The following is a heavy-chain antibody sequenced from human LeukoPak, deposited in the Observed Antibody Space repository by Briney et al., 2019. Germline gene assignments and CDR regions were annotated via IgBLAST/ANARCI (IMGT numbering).Heavy chain of an antibody. J-gene: IGHJ3*02. V-gene: IGHV4-39*01. D-gene: IGHD3-22*01. CDR1: GGSFSSSSYY. CDR3: ARHGYYYHRSGLPSAFDI. Sequence: PSEALPLTCTVSGGSFSSSSYYWGWIRQPPGRGLEWIGSIYYSGSTYYNPSLKSRVTISVDTSKNQFSLKLSSVTVADAAVYYCARHGYYYHRSGLPSAFDIWGRGTMVTVSS. CDR2: IYYSGST.